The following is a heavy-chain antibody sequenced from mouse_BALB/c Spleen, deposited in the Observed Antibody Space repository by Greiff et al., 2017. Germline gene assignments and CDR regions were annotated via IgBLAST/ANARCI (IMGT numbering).Heavy chain of an antibody. V-gene: IGHV14-3*02. Sequence: EVQLKESGAELVKPGASVKLSCTASGFNIKDTYMHWVKQRPEQGLEWIGRIDPANGNTKYDPKFQGKATITADTSSNTAYLQLSSLTSEDTAVYYCASYDGYYYWGQGTLVTVSA. CDR2: IDPANGNT. J-gene: IGHJ3*01. D-gene: IGHD2-3*01. CDR3: ASYDGYYY. CDR1: GFNIKDTY.